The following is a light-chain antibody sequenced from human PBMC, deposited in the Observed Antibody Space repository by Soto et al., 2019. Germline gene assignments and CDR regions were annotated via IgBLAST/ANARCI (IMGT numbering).Light chain of an antibody. CDR2: GAS. V-gene: IGKV3-20*01. J-gene: IGKJ3*01. Sequence: IVLTQSPGTLSLSPGERATLSCGASQSVTNNFLAWYQQKPVQAPSLLIYGASSRATGVPDRFSGSGSGTDFTLTISRLEPGDLAVYYCQQYGTPLFTFSPGTKVDIK. CDR1: QSVTNNF. CDR3: QQYGTPLFT.